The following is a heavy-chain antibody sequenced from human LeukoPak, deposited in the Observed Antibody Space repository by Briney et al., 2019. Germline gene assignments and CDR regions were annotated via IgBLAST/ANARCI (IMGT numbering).Heavy chain of an antibody. CDR1: GFTFSDDG. D-gene: IGHD2-15*01. V-gene: IGHV3-33*01. CDR2: IWKDGSQT. CDR3: VREGIGGTFYRGNFDH. J-gene: IGHJ4*02. Sequence: GVSLRLSCIASGFTFSDDGMHWVRQAPGKGLEWVALIWKDGSQTFYGDSVKGRFIISRDNSRNTLDLQMNSLSAEDTAVYYCVREGIGGTFYRGNFDHWGQGTLVTVCS.